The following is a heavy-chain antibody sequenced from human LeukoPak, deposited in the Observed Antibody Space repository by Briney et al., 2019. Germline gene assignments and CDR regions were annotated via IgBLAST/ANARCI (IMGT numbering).Heavy chain of an antibody. V-gene: IGHV3-30*03. CDR1: GFSLTHDA. CDR3: AADRWPGAPDYLDS. Sequence: GGSLRLSCAASGFSLTHDAIRWVRQAPGKGLEWVAVVSKDGVTKFYRDSVNGRFTISTDSSKNTVYLQMTGLGSEDTAIYYCAADRWPGAPDYLDSWGEGTLVTVSS. J-gene: IGHJ4*02. D-gene: IGHD4-23*01. CDR2: VSKDGVTK.